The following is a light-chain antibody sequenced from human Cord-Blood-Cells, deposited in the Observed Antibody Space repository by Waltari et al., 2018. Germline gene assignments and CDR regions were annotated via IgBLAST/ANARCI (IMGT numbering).Light chain of an antibody. CDR3: QQYNSYSYT. J-gene: IGKJ2*01. Sequence: DIQMTQSPSTLSASVGDRVTITCRARQSISSWLAWYQQKPGKAPKLLIYDASSVESGVPSRFSGSGSGTEFTLTISSLQPDDFATYYCQQYNSYSYTFGQGTKLEIK. V-gene: IGKV1-5*01. CDR1: QSISSW. CDR2: DAS.